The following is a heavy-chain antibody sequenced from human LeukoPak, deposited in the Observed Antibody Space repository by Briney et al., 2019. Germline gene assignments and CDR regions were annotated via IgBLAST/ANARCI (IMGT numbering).Heavy chain of an antibody. D-gene: IGHD1-26*01. CDR1: GGSISSSSYY. CDR3: AREGVGATKY. V-gene: IGHV4-39*07. J-gene: IGHJ4*02. Sequence: SETLSLTRTVSGGSISSSSYYWGWIRQPPGKGLEWIGSIYYSGSTYYNPSLKSRVTISVDTSKNQFSLKLSSVTAADTAVYYCAREGVGATKYWGQGTLVTVSS. CDR2: IYYSGST.